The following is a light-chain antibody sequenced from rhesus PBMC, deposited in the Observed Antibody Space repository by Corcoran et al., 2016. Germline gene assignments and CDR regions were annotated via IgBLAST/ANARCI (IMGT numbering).Light chain of an antibody. CDR2: DTS. V-gene: IGKV3-17*01. Sequence: EIVMTQSPATLSLSPGERATVSCRASQSVSSSLAWYQPNPGQAPKLLIYDTSRRAPGIPDKFSGSGSGTECTLTISSLEPEDVGVYFCQQDYIWPLAFGGGTKVELK. CDR3: QQDYIWPLA. J-gene: IGKJ4*01. CDR1: QSVSSS.